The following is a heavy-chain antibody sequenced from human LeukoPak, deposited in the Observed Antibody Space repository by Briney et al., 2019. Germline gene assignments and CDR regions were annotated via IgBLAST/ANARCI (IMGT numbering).Heavy chain of an antibody. CDR2: IYHSGST. J-gene: IGHJ4*02. Sequence: SETLSLTCAVSGGSISSGGYSWSWIRQPPGKGLEWIGYIYHSGSTYYNPSLKSRVTISVDRSKNQFSLKLSSVTAADAAVYYCARGRDILTGYYFDYWGQGTLVTVSS. CDR1: GGSISSGGYS. D-gene: IGHD3-9*01. V-gene: IGHV4-30-2*01. CDR3: ARGRDILTGYYFDY.